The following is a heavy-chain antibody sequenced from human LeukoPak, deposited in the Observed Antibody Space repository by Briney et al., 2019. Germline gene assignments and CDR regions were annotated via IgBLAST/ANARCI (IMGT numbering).Heavy chain of an antibody. CDR3: ARGVYIAAAQYGY. CDR2: FYTSGNT. D-gene: IGHD6-13*01. J-gene: IGHJ4*02. V-gene: IGHV4-4*07. Sequence: SETLSLTCSVSGGSISSYHWTWIRQPAEKRLEWIGRFYTSGNTNYNPSLKSRVTMSVDTSKNQFSLKLTSVTAADTAIYYCARGVYIAAAQYGYWGQGTLVTVSS. CDR1: GGSISSYH.